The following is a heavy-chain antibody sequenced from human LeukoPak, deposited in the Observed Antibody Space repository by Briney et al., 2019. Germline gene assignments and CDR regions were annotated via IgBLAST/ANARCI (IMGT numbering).Heavy chain of an antibody. D-gene: IGHD3-10*01. CDR1: GGSISSYY. V-gene: IGHV4-59*01. Sequence: SETLSLTCIVSGGSISSYYWSWIRQPPGKGLEWIGYIYYTGSTNYNSSLKSRVTISVDTSKNQFSLSLSSVTAADTAVYYCARRGVGKYFDYWGQGTLVTVSS. CDR2: IYYTGST. J-gene: IGHJ4*02. CDR3: ARRGVGKYFDY.